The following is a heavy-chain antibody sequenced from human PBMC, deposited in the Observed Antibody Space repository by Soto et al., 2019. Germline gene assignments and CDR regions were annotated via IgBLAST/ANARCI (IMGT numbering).Heavy chain of an antibody. CDR1: GYTFTSYD. J-gene: IGHJ4*02. Sequence: EASVKVSCKASGYTFTSYDINWVRQAPGQGLEWMGWINANNGNTNYAQKLQGRVTMTRDTSTSTAYMELRSLRSDDTAVYYCARDSPPVDYWGQGTLVTVSS. CDR3: ARDSPPVDY. V-gene: IGHV1-18*01. CDR2: INANNGNT.